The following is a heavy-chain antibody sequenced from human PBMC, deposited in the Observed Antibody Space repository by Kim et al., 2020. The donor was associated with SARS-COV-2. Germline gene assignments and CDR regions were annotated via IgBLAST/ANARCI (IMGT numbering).Heavy chain of an antibody. Sequence: SPSLESRITMSLDTSKNQFSRKLNSVTAADTAVYYCVRDGEPRGDYGMDVWGHGTAVTVSS. D-gene: IGHD3-10*01. CDR3: VRDGEPRGDYGMDV. J-gene: IGHJ6*02. V-gene: IGHV4-31*02.